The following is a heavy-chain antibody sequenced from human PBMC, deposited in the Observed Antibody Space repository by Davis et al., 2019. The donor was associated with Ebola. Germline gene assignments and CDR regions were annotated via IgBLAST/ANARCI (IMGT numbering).Heavy chain of an antibody. V-gene: IGHV3-21*01. CDR2: ISSSSSYI. CDR1: GFTFDDYA. Sequence: GESLKISCAASGFTFDDYAMHWVRQAPGKGLEWVSSISSSSSYIYYADSVKGRFTISRDNSKNTLYLQMNSLRAEDTAVYYCARELRTGTLFFDYWGQGTLVTVSS. D-gene: IGHD1-7*01. J-gene: IGHJ4*02. CDR3: ARELRTGTLFFDY.